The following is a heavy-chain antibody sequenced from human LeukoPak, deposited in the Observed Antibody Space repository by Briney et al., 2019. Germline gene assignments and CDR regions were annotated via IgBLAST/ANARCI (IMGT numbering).Heavy chain of an antibody. CDR3: ARDRGDYYYYMDV. J-gene: IGHJ6*03. D-gene: IGHD3-10*01. Sequence: SVKVSCKASGYTFTGYYMHWVRQAPGQGLEWMGGIIPIFGTANYAQKFQGRVTITADESTSTAYMELSSLRSEDTAVYYCARDRGDYYYYMDVWGKGTTVTISS. V-gene: IGHV1-69*13. CDR1: GYTFTGYY. CDR2: IIPIFGTA.